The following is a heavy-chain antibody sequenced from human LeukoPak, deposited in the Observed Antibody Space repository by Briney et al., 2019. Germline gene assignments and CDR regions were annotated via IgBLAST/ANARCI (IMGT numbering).Heavy chain of an antibody. Sequence: ASVKVSCKASGYTFTGYYMHWVRQAPGQGLEWMGWINPNSGGTNYAQKFQGRVTMTGDTSISTAYMELSRLRSDDTAAYYCAREVDYAGFDYWGQGTLVTVSS. CDR2: INPNSGGT. V-gene: IGHV1-2*02. D-gene: IGHD4-17*01. J-gene: IGHJ4*02. CDR3: AREVDYAGFDY. CDR1: GYTFTGYY.